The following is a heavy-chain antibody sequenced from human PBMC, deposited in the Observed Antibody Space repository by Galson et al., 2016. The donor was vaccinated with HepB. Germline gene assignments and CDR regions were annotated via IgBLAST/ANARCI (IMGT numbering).Heavy chain of an antibody. CDR1: GFTFRNFA. J-gene: IGHJ5*02. CDR3: VKDASLWYQFDP. V-gene: IGHV3-64D*06. CDR2: IRGNGADT. Sequence: SLRLSCAASGFTFRNFAMHWVRQGPGKGLEHISSIRGNGADTYYSDSVKGRFTISRDNSKDTLYLQMSSLKIEDTALYYCVKDASLWYQFDPWGQGTLVAVSS. D-gene: IGHD6-13*01.